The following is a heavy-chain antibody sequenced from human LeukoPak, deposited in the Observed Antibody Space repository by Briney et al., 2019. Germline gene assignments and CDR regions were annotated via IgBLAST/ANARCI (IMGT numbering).Heavy chain of an antibody. Sequence: GGSLRLSCAASGLTVSSNYMSWVRQAPGKGLEWVSVIYRGGPTYYADSVKGRFTISRDNSKNTLYLQMNSLRAEDTAVYYCARDSYVDSEAVRWFDPWGQGALVTVSS. CDR1: GLTVSSNY. CDR3: ARDSYVDSEAVRWFDP. D-gene: IGHD4-17*01. J-gene: IGHJ5*02. CDR2: IYRGGPT. V-gene: IGHV3-66*01.